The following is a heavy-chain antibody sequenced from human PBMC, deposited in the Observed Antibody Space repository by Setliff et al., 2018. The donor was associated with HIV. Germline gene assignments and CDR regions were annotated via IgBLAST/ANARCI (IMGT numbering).Heavy chain of an antibody. V-gene: IGHV4-30-4*08. CDR3: ARAPALVVPAAMSGAFDI. J-gene: IGHJ3*02. CDR1: GGSISSGDYY. Sequence: SETLSLTCTVSGGSISSGDYYWSWIRQPPGKGLEWTGYIYYSGSTYYNPSLKSRVTISVDTSKNQFSLKLSSVTAADTAVYYCARAPALVVPAAMSGAFDIWGQGTMVTVSS. CDR2: IYYSGST. D-gene: IGHD2-2*01.